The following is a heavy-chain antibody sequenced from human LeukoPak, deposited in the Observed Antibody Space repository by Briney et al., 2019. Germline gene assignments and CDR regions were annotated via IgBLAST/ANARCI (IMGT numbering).Heavy chain of an antibody. J-gene: IGHJ4*02. CDR3: TREGAGGFDY. Sequence: GGSLRLSCAASGFTFRSYWMSWVRQAPGKGLEWVANIKQDGSEKSYVDSVKGRFTISRDNAKNSLYLQMNSLRAEDTAVYYCTREGAGGFDYWGQGTLVIVSS. D-gene: IGHD3-10*01. CDR2: IKQDGSEK. CDR1: GFTFRSYW. V-gene: IGHV3-7*01.